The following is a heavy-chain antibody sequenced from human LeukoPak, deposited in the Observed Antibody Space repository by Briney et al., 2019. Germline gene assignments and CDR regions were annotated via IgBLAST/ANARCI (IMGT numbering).Heavy chain of an antibody. V-gene: IGHV1-69*13. CDR1: GGTFSSYA. D-gene: IGHD2-2*01. CDR3: AREVRPVVVVPAATYWFDP. J-gene: IGHJ5*02. CDR2: IIPIFGTA. Sequence: SVKVSCKATGGTFSSYAISWVRQAPGQGLEWMGGIIPIFGTANYAQKFQGRVTITADESTSTAYMELSSLRCEDTAVYYCAREVRPVVVVPAATYWFDPWGQGTLVTVSS.